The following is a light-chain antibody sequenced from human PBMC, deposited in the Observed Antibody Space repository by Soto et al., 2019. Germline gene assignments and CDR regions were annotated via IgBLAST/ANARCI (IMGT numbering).Light chain of an antibody. Sequence: EIVMTQSPATLSVSPGERATLSCRASQSVSSNLAWYQQKPGQAPRLLIYGASTRPPGIPARFSGSGSGTEFTLTISSLQSEDLAVYYCQQYNNWPYTFGQGTKLEIK. CDR1: QSVSSN. J-gene: IGKJ2*01. V-gene: IGKV3-15*01. CDR2: GAS. CDR3: QQYNNWPYT.